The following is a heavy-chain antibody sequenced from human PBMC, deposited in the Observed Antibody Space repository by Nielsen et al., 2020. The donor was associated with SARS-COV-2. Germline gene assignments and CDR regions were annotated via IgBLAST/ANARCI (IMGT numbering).Heavy chain of an antibody. J-gene: IGHJ4*02. CDR2: IYPGDSDT. V-gene: IGHV5-51*01. D-gene: IGHD3-16*01. CDR1: GYSFTSYW. CDR3: ATSMGWGATPVRSDY. Sequence: GGSLRLSCKGSGYSFTSYWIGWVRQMPGKGLEWMGIIYPGDSDTRYSPSFQGQVTISADKSISTAYLQWSSLKASDTAMYYCATSMGWGATPVRSDYWGQGTLVTVSS.